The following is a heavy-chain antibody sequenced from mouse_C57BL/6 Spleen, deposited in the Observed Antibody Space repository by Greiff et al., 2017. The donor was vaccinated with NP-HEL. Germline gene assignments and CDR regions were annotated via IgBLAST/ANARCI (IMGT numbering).Heavy chain of an antibody. CDR1: GYTFTDHT. CDR3: ARGNYYGSSYNAMDY. Sequence: QVQLQQSDAELVKPGASVKISCKVSGYTFTDHTIHWMKQRPEQGLEWIGYIYPRDGSTKYNEKFKGKATLTADKSSSTAYMQLNSLTSEDSAVYFCARGNYYGSSYNAMDYWGQGTSVTVSS. J-gene: IGHJ4*01. V-gene: IGHV1-78*01. D-gene: IGHD1-1*01. CDR2: IYPRDGST.